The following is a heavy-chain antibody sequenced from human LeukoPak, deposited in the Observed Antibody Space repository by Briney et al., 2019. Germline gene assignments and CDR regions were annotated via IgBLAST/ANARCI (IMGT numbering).Heavy chain of an antibody. Sequence: PSETLSLTCTVSSGSIRTYEWSCIRQPPGTRLEWIGFIHYTGSTNYNPSLKSRVTISVDTSKNQFSLKLNSVTAADTAVYFCARSSGSRYYIDYWGQGALVTVSS. V-gene: IGHV4-59*01. CDR2: IHYTGST. CDR3: ARSSGSRYYIDY. D-gene: IGHD1-26*01. J-gene: IGHJ4*02. CDR1: SGSIRTYE.